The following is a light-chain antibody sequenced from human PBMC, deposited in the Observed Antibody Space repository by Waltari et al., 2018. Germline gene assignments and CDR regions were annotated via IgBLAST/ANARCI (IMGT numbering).Light chain of an antibody. CDR3: QQRTSWPRT. V-gene: IGKV3-11*01. Sequence: EVVLTQSPATLSLSPGERTTLSCRASQSVSSDLMWYQQKPGQAPRLLCYDASSRATGTPARFSGSGSGTDFTLTISRLEPEDSAVYYCQQRTSWPRTFGQGTKVEIK. CDR2: DAS. J-gene: IGKJ1*01. CDR1: QSVSSD.